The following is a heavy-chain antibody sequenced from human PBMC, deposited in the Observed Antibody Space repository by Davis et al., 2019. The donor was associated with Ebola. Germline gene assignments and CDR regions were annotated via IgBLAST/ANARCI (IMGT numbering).Heavy chain of an antibody. CDR3: ARLGIVATF. V-gene: IGHV4-38-2*02. CDR1: GSSISNGFY. J-gene: IGHJ4*02. CDR2: IYHTGIT. D-gene: IGHD5-12*01. Sequence: PSETLSLTCSVSGSSISNGFYWSWTRQPPGKGLEWIGTIYHTGITYYNPSLKSRVTISVDTSRNQFSLEVNSVTAADTAVYYCARLGIVATFWGQGTLVTVSS.